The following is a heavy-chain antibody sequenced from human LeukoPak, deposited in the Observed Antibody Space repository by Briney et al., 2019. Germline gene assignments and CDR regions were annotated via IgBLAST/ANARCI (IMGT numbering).Heavy chain of an antibody. CDR1: GGSFSGYY. J-gene: IGHJ4*02. CDR2: INHSGST. V-gene: IGHV4-34*01. CDR3: ARASSSSADY. Sequence: SETLSLTCAVYGGSFSGYYWSWIRQPPGKGLEWIGEINHSGSTNYNPSLKSRVTISVDTSKNQFSLKLSSVTAADTAVYYCARASSSSADYWGQGTLVTVSS. D-gene: IGHD6-6*01.